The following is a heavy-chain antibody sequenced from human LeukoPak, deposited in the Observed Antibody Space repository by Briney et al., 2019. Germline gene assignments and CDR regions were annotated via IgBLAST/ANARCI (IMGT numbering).Heavy chain of an antibody. Sequence: GGSLRLSCAASGFTFSSYGMHWVRQAPGKGLEWVAVISYDGSNKYYADSVKGRFTISRDNSKNTLYLQMNSLRAEDTAVYYCARDTFRKGGVEFPPHYWGQGTLVTVSS. CDR2: ISYDGSNK. CDR3: ARDTFRKGGVEFPPHY. V-gene: IGHV3-30*03. J-gene: IGHJ4*02. CDR1: GFTFSSYG. D-gene: IGHD2-8*02.